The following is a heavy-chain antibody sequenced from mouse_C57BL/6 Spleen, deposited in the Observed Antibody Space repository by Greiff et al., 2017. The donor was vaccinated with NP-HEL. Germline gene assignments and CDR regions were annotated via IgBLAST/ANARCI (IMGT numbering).Heavy chain of an antibody. Sequence: VQLKESGAELVKPGASVKLSCTASGFNIKDYYMHWVKQRTEQGLEWIGRIDPEDGETKYAPKFQGKATITADTSSNTAYMQLSSLTSEDTAVYYCARGEGTAQATFDYWGQGTTLTVSS. CDR3: ARGEGTAQATFDY. CDR2: IDPEDGET. V-gene: IGHV14-2*01. CDR1: GFNIKDYY. D-gene: IGHD3-2*02. J-gene: IGHJ2*01.